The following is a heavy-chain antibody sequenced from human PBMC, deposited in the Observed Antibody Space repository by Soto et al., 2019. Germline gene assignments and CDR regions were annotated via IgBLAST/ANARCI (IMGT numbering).Heavy chain of an antibody. CDR2: ISYDGSNK. CDR3: AKGRGYSGYDFNPLFDY. V-gene: IGHV3-30*04. Sequence: GGSLRLSCAASGFTFSSYAMHWVRQAPGKGLEWVAVISYDGSNKYYADSVKGRFTISRDNSKNTLYLQMNSLRAEDTAVYYCAKGRGYSGYDFNPLFDYWGQGTLVTVSS. J-gene: IGHJ4*02. D-gene: IGHD5-12*01. CDR1: GFTFSSYA.